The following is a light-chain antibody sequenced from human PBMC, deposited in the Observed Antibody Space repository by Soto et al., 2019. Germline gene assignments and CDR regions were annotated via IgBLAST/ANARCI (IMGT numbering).Light chain of an antibody. CDR1: QDISNY. Sequence: DIQMTQSPSSLSASVGDRVTITCQASQDISNYLNWYQQKPGKAPKLLIYDASNLETGVPSRFSGSGSVTDFTFTISSLQPEDIATYYCQQYDILPLTFGGGTKVEIK. J-gene: IGKJ4*01. V-gene: IGKV1-33*01. CDR2: DAS. CDR3: QQYDILPLT.